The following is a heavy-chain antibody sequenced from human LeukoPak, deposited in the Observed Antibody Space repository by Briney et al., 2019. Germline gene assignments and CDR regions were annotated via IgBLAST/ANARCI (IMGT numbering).Heavy chain of an antibody. J-gene: IGHJ4*02. Sequence: PGGSLRLSCAASGFTFSSYVMHWVRQAPGKGLEWVSSISSSSSYIYYADSVKGRFTISRDNAKNSLILQMNSLRAEDTALYYCARDDYGGLDYWGQGTLVTVSS. CDR1: GFTFSSYV. CDR2: ISSSSSYI. CDR3: ARDDYGGLDY. V-gene: IGHV3-21*06. D-gene: IGHD4/OR15-4a*01.